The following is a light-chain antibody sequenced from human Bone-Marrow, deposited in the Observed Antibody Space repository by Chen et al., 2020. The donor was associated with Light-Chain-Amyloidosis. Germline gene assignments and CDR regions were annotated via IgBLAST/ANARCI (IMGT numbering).Light chain of an antibody. CDR2: AVS. Sequence: QSALTQPASVSGSPGQSITISCPGTSGDVGTYNYVSWYQQHPGKAPKVMIYAVSNRPSGVSKRFSGSKAGNTASLTISGLQAEDEADYYCSSFTSSSSYVFGPGTKVTVL. V-gene: IGLV2-14*01. J-gene: IGLJ1*01. CDR3: SSFTSSSSYV. CDR1: SGDVGTYNY.